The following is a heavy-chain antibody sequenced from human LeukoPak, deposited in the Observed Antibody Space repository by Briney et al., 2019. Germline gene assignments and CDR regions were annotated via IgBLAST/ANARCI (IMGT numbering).Heavy chain of an antibody. Sequence: GGSLRLSCAASGFTFSSYAMSWVRQAPGNGLEWVSAISGSGGSTYYADSVKGRFTISRDNSKNTLYLQMNSLRAEDTAVYYCAKSKTPYCSSANCLMFDYWGQGALVTVSS. CDR1: GFTFSSYA. J-gene: IGHJ4*02. CDR2: ISGSGGST. D-gene: IGHD2-2*01. V-gene: IGHV3-23*01. CDR3: AKSKTPYCSSANCLMFDY.